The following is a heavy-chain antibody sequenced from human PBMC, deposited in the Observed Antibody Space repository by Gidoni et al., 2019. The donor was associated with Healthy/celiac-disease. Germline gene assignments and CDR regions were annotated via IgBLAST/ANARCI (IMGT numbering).Heavy chain of an antibody. Sequence: QVQLQQWGAGLLKPSETLSLTCAVYGGSFSGYYWSWIRQPPGKGLEWIGEINHSGSTNYNPSLKSRVTISVDTSKNQFSLKLSSVTAADTAVYYCARGRGITMVRGVISGQRFDYWGQGTLVTVSS. D-gene: IGHD3-10*01. J-gene: IGHJ4*02. CDR1: GGSFSGYY. CDR2: INHSGST. V-gene: IGHV4-34*01. CDR3: ARGRGITMVRGVISGQRFDY.